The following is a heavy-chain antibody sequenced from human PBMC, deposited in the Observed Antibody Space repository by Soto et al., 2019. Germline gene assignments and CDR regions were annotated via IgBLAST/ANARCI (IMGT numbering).Heavy chain of an antibody. Sequence: ASVKVSCKASGYTFTSYGISWVRQAPGQGLEWMGWISPYNGNTNYAQKLQGRVTMTTDTSTSTAYMELSSLRSDDTAVYYCASRGLQRRDAFDIWGQGTMVTVSS. CDR1: GYTFTSYG. J-gene: IGHJ3*02. CDR3: ASRGLQRRDAFDI. V-gene: IGHV1-18*01. CDR2: ISPYNGNT. D-gene: IGHD2-15*01.